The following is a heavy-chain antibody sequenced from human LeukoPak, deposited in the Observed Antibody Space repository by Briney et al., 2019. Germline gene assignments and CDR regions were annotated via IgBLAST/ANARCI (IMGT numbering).Heavy chain of an antibody. Sequence: GGSLRLSCAASGFTFDRYAMSWVRQAPGKGLKWISFLGWNGGGTSYADSVKGRFTISRDNARTSLYLQMNSLRADDTAFYYCVRGKYYYDSDGVYSRGDYFDYWGQGTLVTVSS. D-gene: IGHD3-22*01. V-gene: IGHV3-20*04. CDR1: GFTFDRYA. CDR3: VRGKYYYDSDGVYSRGDYFDY. J-gene: IGHJ4*02. CDR2: LGWNGGGT.